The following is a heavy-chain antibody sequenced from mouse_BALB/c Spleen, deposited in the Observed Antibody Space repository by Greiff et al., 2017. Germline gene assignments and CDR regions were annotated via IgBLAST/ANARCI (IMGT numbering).Heavy chain of an antibody. D-gene: IGHD2-2*01. Sequence: EVMLVESGGGLVKPGGSLKLSCAASGFTFSSYAMSWVRQTPEKRLEWVATISSGGSYTYYPDSVKGRFTISRDNAKNTLYLQMSSLRSEDTAMYYCANNYGYDDWFAYWGQGTLVTVSA. CDR2: ISSGGSYT. CDR3: ANNYGYDDWFAY. V-gene: IGHV5-9-1*01. CDR1: GFTFSSYA. J-gene: IGHJ3*01.